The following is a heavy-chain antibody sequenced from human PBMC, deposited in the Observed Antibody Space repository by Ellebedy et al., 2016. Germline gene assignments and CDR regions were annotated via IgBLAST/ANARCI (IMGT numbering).Heavy chain of an antibody. V-gene: IGHV3-53*01. J-gene: IGHJ3*02. CDR2: ISDSGST. CDR1: EFTVSRNY. CDR3: AKDPNGDYVGAFDT. Sequence: GGSLRLPCAASEFTVSRNYMSWVRQAPGKGLEWVAAISDSGSTYYADSVKGRFTIARDNSKNTLYLQMNSLRAEDTAVYHCAKDPNGDYVGAFDTWGQGTMVTVSS. D-gene: IGHD4-17*01.